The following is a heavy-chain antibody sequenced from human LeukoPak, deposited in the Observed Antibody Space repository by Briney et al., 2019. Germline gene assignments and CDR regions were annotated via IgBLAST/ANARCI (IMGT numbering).Heavy chain of an antibody. Sequence: ASVKVSCKASGGTFSSYAISWVRQAPGQGLEWMGRIIPIFGTANYAQKFQGRVTITTDESTSTAYMELSNLRSEDTAVYYCARDHFRHIQAHNWFDPWGQGTLVTVSS. CDR3: ARDHFRHIQAHNWFDP. V-gene: IGHV1-69*05. CDR2: IIPIFGTA. J-gene: IGHJ5*02. CDR1: GGTFSSYA. D-gene: IGHD2/OR15-2a*01.